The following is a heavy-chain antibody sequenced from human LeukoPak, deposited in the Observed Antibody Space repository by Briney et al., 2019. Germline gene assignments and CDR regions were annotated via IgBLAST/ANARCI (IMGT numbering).Heavy chain of an antibody. CDR2: INHSGST. D-gene: IGHD2-2*01. J-gene: IGHJ3*02. Sequence: SETLSLICAVYGGSFSGYYWSWIRQPPGKGLEWIGEINHSGSTNYNPSLKSRVTISVDTSKNQFSLKLSSVTAADTAVYYCARGANRLYCSSTSSIPRRCGAFDIWGQGTLVTVSS. CDR3: ARGANRLYCSSTSSIPRRCGAFDI. V-gene: IGHV4-34*01. CDR1: GGSFSGYY.